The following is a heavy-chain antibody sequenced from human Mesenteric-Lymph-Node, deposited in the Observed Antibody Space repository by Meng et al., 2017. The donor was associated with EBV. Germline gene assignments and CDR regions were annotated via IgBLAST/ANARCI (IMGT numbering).Heavy chain of an antibody. Sequence: QVPLQESGPGLVKPSPPVSLTCAVSGGSIAGGSYWSWVRQPPGKGLEWIAFIHYSGDTYYNPSLKSRLTIFVDTSKDQFSLKLTSVTAADTAVYYCVRCGAVTLVQGGPDHWGQGTLVTVSS. V-gene: IGHV4-31*11. CDR2: IHYSGDT. J-gene: IGHJ4*02. CDR3: VRCGAVTLVQGGPDH. CDR1: GGSIAGGSY. D-gene: IGHD3-10*01.